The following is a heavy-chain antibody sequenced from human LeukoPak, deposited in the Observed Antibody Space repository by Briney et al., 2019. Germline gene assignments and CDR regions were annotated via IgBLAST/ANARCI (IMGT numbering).Heavy chain of an antibody. CDR3: AKDRAQQLVLDF. V-gene: IGHV3-23*01. J-gene: IGHJ4*02. CDR2: IIGSGSST. CDR1: GFTFSSYA. D-gene: IGHD6-13*01. Sequence: GGSLSLSCAASGFTFSSYAMSWVRQAPGKGLEWVSAIIGSGSSTYYADSVKGRFTISRDNSKNTLFLQMNSLRAEDTAVYYCAKDRAQQLVLDFWGQGTLVTVSS.